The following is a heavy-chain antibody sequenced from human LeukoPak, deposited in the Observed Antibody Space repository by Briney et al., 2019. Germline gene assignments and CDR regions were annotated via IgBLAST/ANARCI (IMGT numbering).Heavy chain of an antibody. Sequence: SETLSLTCAVYGGSFSGYYWSWIRQPPGKGLEWIGEINHSGSTNYNPSLKSRVTISVDTSKNQFSLKLSSVTAADTAVYYCARVWGSYSSSWYRVDYWGQGTLVTVSS. D-gene: IGHD6-13*01. J-gene: IGHJ4*02. V-gene: IGHV4-34*01. CDR2: INHSGST. CDR3: ARVWGSYSSSWYRVDY. CDR1: GGSFSGYY.